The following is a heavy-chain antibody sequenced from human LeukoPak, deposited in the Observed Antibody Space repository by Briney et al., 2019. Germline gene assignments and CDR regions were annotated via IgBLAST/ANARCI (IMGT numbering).Heavy chain of an antibody. J-gene: IGHJ4*02. V-gene: IGHV1-2*02. D-gene: IGHD3-22*01. Sequence: GASVKVSCKASGYTFTGYYMHWVRQAPGQGLEWMGWINPNSGGTNYAQKFQGRVTMTRDTSISTAYMELSRLRSDDTAVYYCARGVSGYYESSGYLDYWGQGTLVTVSS. CDR3: ARGVSGYYESSGYLDY. CDR1: GYTFTGYY. CDR2: INPNSGGT.